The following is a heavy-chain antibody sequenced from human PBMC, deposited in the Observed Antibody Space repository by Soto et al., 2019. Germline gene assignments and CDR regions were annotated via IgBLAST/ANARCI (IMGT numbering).Heavy chain of an antibody. CDR1: GFTFSDYG. J-gene: IGHJ6*02. CDR2: ISYAVFCL. V-gene: IGHV3-30*03. Sequence: GGSLRLSCAASGFTFSDYGLHWVRQGPGKGLEWVAVISYAVFCLKRKDSVKGRFTISKDNPKNALYLQINSLRREDTAIYYWARPRAPYYYYYGMDVWGRGTTVTVSS. CDR3: ARPRAPYYYYYGMDV. D-gene: IGHD2-21*01.